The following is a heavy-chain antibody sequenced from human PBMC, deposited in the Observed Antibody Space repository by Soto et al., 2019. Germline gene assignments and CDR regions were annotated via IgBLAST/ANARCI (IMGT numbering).Heavy chain of an antibody. CDR2: IYHGST. Sequence: QLQLQESGSGLVKASQTLSLTCAVSGGSMSRGGYSWSWIRQPPGKGLEWIGYIYHGSTYYNPSLKSRVTISIDRSKNQFSLKLSSVTAADTAVYYCASSGSRGIGAFDIWGQGTMVTVSS. CDR1: GGSMSRGGYS. D-gene: IGHD3-22*01. J-gene: IGHJ3*02. CDR3: ASSGSRGIGAFDI. V-gene: IGHV4-30-2*01.